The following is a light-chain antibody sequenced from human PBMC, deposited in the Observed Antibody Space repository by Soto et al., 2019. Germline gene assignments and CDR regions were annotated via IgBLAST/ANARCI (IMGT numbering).Light chain of an antibody. CDR3: SSYAGSNIVV. J-gene: IGLJ2*01. CDR2: EVS. Sequence: QSALTQPPSASGSPGQSVTISCTGTSSDVGGYNFVSWYQQHPGKAPKLMIYEVSERPSGVPDRFSGSKSGNTASLTVSVLQAEDEADYYCSSYAGSNIVVFGGGISSPS. CDR1: SSDVGGYNF. V-gene: IGLV2-8*01.